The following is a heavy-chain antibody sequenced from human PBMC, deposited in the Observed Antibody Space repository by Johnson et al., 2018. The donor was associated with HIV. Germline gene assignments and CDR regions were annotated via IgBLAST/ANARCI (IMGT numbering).Heavy chain of an antibody. CDR1: GFNFSDYY. CDR3: ARGDRDGYNLRDDAFDI. Sequence: QVQLVESGGGLVKPGGSLRLSCAASGFNFSDYYMSWIRQAPGKGLEWVSYISSSGTTIYYADSVKGRFTSSRDNAKNSLYLQMNNLRAEDTAVYYCARGDRDGYNLRDDAFDIWGQGTMVTVSS. D-gene: IGHD5-24*01. J-gene: IGHJ3*02. V-gene: IGHV3-11*04. CDR2: ISSSGTTI.